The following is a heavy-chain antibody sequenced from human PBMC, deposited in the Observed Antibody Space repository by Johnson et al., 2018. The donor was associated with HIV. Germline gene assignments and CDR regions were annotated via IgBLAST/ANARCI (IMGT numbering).Heavy chain of an antibody. J-gene: IGHJ3*02. D-gene: IGHD3-22*01. CDR3: AREGYDSSGYSDAFDI. Sequence: QVQLVESGGGVVQPGRSLRLPCAASGFTFSSYAMHWVRQAPGKGLEWVTVISYDGSNKYYADSVKGRFTISRDNSKNTLYLQMNSLRAEDTAVYYCAREGYDSSGYSDAFDIWGQGTMVTVSS. CDR1: GFTFSSYA. V-gene: IGHV3-30*04. CDR2: ISYDGSNK.